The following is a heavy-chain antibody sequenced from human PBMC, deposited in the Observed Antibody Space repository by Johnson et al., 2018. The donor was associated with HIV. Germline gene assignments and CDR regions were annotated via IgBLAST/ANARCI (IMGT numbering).Heavy chain of an antibody. J-gene: IGHJ3*02. D-gene: IGHD4-17*01. CDR2: IWYDGSNT. CDR1: GFTFSSYG. Sequence: QVQLVESGGGVVQPGRSLRLSCVASGFTFSSYGMHWVRQAPGKGLEWVAVIWYDGSNTYYADSVKGRFPISRDHSKNTLYLQMNSLTAEDTAVYYCAKDAYDYGDYGAFDIWGQGTMVTVSS. CDR3: AKDAYDYGDYGAFDI. V-gene: IGHV3-33*06.